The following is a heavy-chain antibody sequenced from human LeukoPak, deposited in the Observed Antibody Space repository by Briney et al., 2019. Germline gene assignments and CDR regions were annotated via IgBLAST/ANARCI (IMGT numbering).Heavy chain of an antibody. CDR1: GGSISSSSYY. CDR3: AREGRIPAAMLDYFDY. CDR2: IYYSGST. D-gene: IGHD2-2*01. J-gene: IGHJ4*02. V-gene: IGHV4-39*02. Sequence: SETLSLTCTVSGGSISSSSYYWGWIRQPPGKGLEWIGSIYYSGSTYYNPSLKSRVTISVDTSKNQFSLKLSSVTAADTAVYYCAREGRIPAAMLDYFDYWGQGTLVTVSS.